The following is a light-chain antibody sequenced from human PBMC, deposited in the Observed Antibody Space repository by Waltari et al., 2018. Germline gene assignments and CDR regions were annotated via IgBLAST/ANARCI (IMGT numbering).Light chain of an antibody. CDR1: SSDVGGYNR. V-gene: IGLV2-18*02. CDR2: EVT. Sequence: QSALTPPPSVSGSPGQSVTLSCTGTSSDVGGYNRVPWYQQPPGTAPKLMIYEVTNRPSGVPDRFSGSKSGNTASLTISGLQADDEADYYCSSYTSRTSWVFGGGTKLTVL. CDR3: SSYTSRTSWV. J-gene: IGLJ3*02.